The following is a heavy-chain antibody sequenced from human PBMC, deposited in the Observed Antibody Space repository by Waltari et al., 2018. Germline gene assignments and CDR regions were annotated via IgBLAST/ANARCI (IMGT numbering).Heavy chain of an antibody. CDR3: ARKLAEGFDY. CDR2: SKPNSGGT. J-gene: IGHJ4*02. CDR1: GYTFTGYY. D-gene: IGHD1-1*01. V-gene: IGHV1-2*02. Sequence: QVQLVQSGAEVKKPGASVKVSCKASGYTFTGYYMHWVRPAPGQGLEWMGWSKPNSGGTNYAQKFQGRVNMTRETSISTAYMELSRLRSDDTAVYYCARKLAEGFDYWGQGTLVTVSA.